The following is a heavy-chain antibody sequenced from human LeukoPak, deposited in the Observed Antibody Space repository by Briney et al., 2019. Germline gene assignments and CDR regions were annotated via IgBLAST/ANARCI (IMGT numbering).Heavy chain of an antibody. V-gene: IGHV4-39*02. Sequence: ASETLSLTCTVSGGSISSSSYYWGWIRQPPGKGLEWIGSIYYSGSTYYNPSLKSRVTISVDTSKNQFSLKLSSVTAADTAVYYCARDFLHSSTSRPFDYWGQGTLVTVSS. D-gene: IGHD2-2*01. CDR2: IYYSGST. CDR1: GGSISSSSYY. J-gene: IGHJ4*02. CDR3: ARDFLHSSTSRPFDY.